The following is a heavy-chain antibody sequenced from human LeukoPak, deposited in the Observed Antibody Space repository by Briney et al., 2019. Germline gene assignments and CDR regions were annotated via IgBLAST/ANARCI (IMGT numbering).Heavy chain of an antibody. CDR1: GGSFSGYY. V-gene: IGHV4-34*01. D-gene: IGHD3-3*01. J-gene: IGHJ6*03. CDR3: ARPYYDFTNYYYMDV. Sequence: PSETLSLTCAVYGGSFSGYYWSWIRQPPGKGLEWIGEINHSGSTNHNPSLKSRVTISVDTSKNQFSLKLSSVTAADTAVYYCARPYYDFTNYYYMDVWGKGTTVTVSS. CDR2: INHSGST.